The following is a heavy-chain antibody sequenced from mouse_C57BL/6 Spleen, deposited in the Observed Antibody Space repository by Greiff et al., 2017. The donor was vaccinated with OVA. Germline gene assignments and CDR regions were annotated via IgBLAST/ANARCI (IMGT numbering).Heavy chain of an antibody. J-gene: IGHJ2*01. CDR1: GYTFTDYW. Sequence: QVQLQQPGAELVRPGSSVKLSCKASGYTFTDYWMDWVKQRPGQGLEWIGNIYPSDSETNYNQKFKDKATLTVDKSSSTAYMQLSSLTSEDSAVYYCAREDYDNFFDYWGQGTTLTVSS. CDR2: IYPSDSET. D-gene: IGHD2-4*01. V-gene: IGHV1-61*01. CDR3: AREDYDNFFDY.